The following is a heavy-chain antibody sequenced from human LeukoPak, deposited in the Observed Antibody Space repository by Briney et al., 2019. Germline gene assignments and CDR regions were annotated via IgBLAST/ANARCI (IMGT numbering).Heavy chain of an antibody. Sequence: GASVKVSCKASGGTFSGYAISWVRQAPGQGLEWMGGIIPIFGTANYAQKFQGRVTITADESTSTAYMELSSLRSEDTAVYYCARESSYYGSGSLGLRAPTDYGMDVWGQGTTVTVS. J-gene: IGHJ6*02. V-gene: IGHV1-69*13. D-gene: IGHD3-10*01. CDR2: IIPIFGTA. CDR1: GGTFSGYA. CDR3: ARESSYYGSGSLGLRAPTDYGMDV.